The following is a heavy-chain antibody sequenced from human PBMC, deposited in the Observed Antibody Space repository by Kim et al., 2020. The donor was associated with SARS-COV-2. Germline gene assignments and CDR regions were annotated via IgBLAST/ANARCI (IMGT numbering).Heavy chain of an antibody. Sequence: SVKVSCKASGGTFSSYAISWVRQAPGQGLEWMGGIIPIFGTANYAQKFQGRVTITADESTSTAYMELSSLRSEDTAVYYCARARCEIQLWPVPRKACYYFDYWGQGTLVTVSS. CDR1: GGTFSSYA. V-gene: IGHV1-69*13. J-gene: IGHJ4*02. D-gene: IGHD5-18*01. CDR3: ARARCEIQLWPVPRKACYYFDY. CDR2: IIPIFGTA.